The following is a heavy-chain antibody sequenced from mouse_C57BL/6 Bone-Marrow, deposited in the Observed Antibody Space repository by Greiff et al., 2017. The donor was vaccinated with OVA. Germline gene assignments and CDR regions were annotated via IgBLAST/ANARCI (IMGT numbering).Heavy chain of an antibody. CDR1: GYTFTSYW. Sequence: QVQLQQPGAELVKPGASVKLSCKASGYTFTSYWMHWVKQRPGQGLEWIGMIHPNSGSTNYNEKFKSKATLTVDKSSSTAYMQLSSLTSEDSAVYYCARGFYYGNYEGYWGQGTTLTVSS. D-gene: IGHD2-1*01. V-gene: IGHV1-64*01. J-gene: IGHJ2*01. CDR2: IHPNSGST. CDR3: ARGFYYGNYEGY.